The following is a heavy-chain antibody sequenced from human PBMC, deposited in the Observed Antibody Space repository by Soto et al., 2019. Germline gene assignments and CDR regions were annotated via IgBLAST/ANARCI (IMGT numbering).Heavy chain of an antibody. Sequence: QVQLVQSGAEVKKPGASVKVSCKGSGYDFTDHYIHWVRQAPGQGLEWMGIISPDGGSTRYSQKFQARITITRDTSTSTVYMELSSLRSEHTALYYCARARRCGVIIVITSAQIDYWGQGTLVTVSS. CDR2: ISPDGGST. CDR1: GYDFTDHY. D-gene: IGHD3-10*01. CDR3: ARARRCGVIIVITSAQIDY. V-gene: IGHV1-46*01. J-gene: IGHJ4*02.